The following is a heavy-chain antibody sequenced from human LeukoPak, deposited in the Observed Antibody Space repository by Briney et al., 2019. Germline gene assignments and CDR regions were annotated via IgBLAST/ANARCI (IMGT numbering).Heavy chain of an antibody. J-gene: IGHJ4*02. D-gene: IGHD3-10*01. Sequence: GGSLRLSCVVSGFTFSSYSMIWVRQAPGKGLQWVANMKKDGSETKYVESVKGRFPISRDNAKNSLYLQMNSLRAEDTAVYYCGRHRSGSGTYFIDYWGQGTLVSVSS. CDR3: GRHRSGSGTYFIDY. CDR2: MKKDGSET. CDR1: GFTFSSYS. V-gene: IGHV3-7*01.